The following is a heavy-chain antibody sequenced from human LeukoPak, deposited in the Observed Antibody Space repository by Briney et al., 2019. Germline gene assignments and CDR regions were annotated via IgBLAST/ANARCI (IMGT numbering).Heavy chain of an antibody. CDR1: RFQFSSYA. CDR2: ISGSGGST. J-gene: IGHJ4*02. Sequence: GGSLRLSCVASRFQFSSYAMSWVRQAPGKGLEWVSVISGSGGSTYYADSVKGRFTISRDNSKDTLFLQMNSLRAEDTAVYYCAREGPRGNSQFDYWGQGTLVTVSS. V-gene: IGHV3-23*01. CDR3: AREGPRGNSQFDY. D-gene: IGHD2/OR15-2a*01.